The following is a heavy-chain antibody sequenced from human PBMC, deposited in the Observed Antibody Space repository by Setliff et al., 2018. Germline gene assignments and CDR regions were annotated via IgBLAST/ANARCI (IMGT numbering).Heavy chain of an antibody. D-gene: IGHD5-12*01. CDR1: GFTFSSYW. Sequence: GGSLRLSCAASGFTFSSYWMSWVRQAPGKGLEWVANIKQDGSEKYYVDSVKGRFTISRGNAKNSLYLQMNSLRAEDTAVYYCASGRWLQLLGDYWGQGTLVTVSS. V-gene: IGHV3-7*01. CDR2: IKQDGSEK. CDR3: ASGRWLQLLGDY. J-gene: IGHJ4*02.